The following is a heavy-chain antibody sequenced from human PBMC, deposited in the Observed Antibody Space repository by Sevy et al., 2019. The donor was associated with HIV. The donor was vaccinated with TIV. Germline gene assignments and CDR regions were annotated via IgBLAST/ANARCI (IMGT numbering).Heavy chain of an antibody. V-gene: IGHV3-15*01. CDR2: IKSKTDGATR. Sequence: GGSLRRSCVASGFTFSKAWMSWVRQAPGKGLEWVGRIKSKTDGATRDLAAPVKGRIIISRDDSKNTLYLQISNLKIEDTGVYFCAAGVGASDFDYWGQGTLVTVSS. D-gene: IGHD1-26*01. CDR1: GFTFSKAW. CDR3: AAGVGASDFDY. J-gene: IGHJ4*02.